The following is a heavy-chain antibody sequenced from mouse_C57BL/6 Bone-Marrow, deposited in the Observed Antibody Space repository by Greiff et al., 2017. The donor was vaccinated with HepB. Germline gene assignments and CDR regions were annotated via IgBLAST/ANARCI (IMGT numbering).Heavy chain of an antibody. D-gene: IGHD2-3*01. V-gene: IGHV1-52*01. CDR1: GYTFTSYW. Sequence: QVQLKQPGAELVRPGSSVKLSCKASGYTFTSYWMHWVKQRPIQGLEWIGNIDPSDSETHYNQKFKDKATLTVDKSSSTAYMQLSSLTSEDSAVYYCAKGGYYLHWYFDVWGTGTTVTVSS. CDR3: AKGGYYLHWYFDV. J-gene: IGHJ1*03. CDR2: IDPSDSET.